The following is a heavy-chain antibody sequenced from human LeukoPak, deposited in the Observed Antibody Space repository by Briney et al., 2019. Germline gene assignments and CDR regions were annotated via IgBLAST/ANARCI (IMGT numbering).Heavy chain of an antibody. Sequence: PGGSLRLSCAASGFTFSSYSMNWVRQAPGKGLEWVSFISSSSSYIYYADSVKGRFTISRDNAKNSLYLQMNSLRAEDTAVYYCARSLGIGPHYFDNWGQGTLVTVSS. J-gene: IGHJ4*02. CDR3: ARSLGIGPHYFDN. V-gene: IGHV3-21*01. CDR2: ISSSSSYI. D-gene: IGHD3-16*01. CDR1: GFTFSSYS.